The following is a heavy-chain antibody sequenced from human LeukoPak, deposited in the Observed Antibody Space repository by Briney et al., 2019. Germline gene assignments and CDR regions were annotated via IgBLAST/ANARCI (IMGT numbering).Heavy chain of an antibody. CDR2: INPNSGGT. Sequence: VASVKVSCKASGYTFTGYYMHWVRQAPGQGHEWMGWINPNSGGTNYAQKFQGRVTMTRDTSISTAYMELSRLRSDDTAVYYCARPFYGDYDFDYWGQGTLVTVSS. D-gene: IGHD4-17*01. J-gene: IGHJ4*02. CDR3: ARPFYGDYDFDY. CDR1: GYTFTGYY. V-gene: IGHV1-2*02.